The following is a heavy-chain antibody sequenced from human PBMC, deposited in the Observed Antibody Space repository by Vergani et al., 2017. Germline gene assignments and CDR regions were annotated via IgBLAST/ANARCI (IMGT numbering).Heavy chain of an antibody. D-gene: IGHD3-3*01. CDR1: GGSISSGSYY. CDR3: ARFLEWLSHDAFDI. V-gene: IGHV4-61*02. J-gene: IGHJ3*02. Sequence: QVQLQESGPGLVKPSQTLSLTCTVSGGSISSGSYYWSWIRQPAGKGLEWIGRIYTSGSTNYNPSLKIRVTISVDTSKNQFSLKLSSVTAADTAVYYCARFLEWLSHDAFDIWGQGTRVTVSS. CDR2: IYTSGST.